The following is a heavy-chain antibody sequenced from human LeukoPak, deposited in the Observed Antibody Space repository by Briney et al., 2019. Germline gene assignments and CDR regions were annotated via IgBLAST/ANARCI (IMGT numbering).Heavy chain of an antibody. CDR2: ISGSGSSV. CDR1: GFTFSTYE. D-gene: IGHD3-22*01. CDR3: TRGGDYYDSSGPNDY. Sequence: GGSLRLSCAASGFTFSTYEMNWVRQAPGEGLEWISYISGSGSSVKYADSVKGRLTISRDNAKNSLYLQMDSLRAEDTAIYYCTRGGDYYDSSGPNDYWGQGTLVTVSS. J-gene: IGHJ4*02. V-gene: IGHV3-48*03.